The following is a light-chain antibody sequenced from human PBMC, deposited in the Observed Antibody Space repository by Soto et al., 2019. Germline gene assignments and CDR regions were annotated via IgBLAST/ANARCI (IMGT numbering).Light chain of an antibody. CDR1: QSINSRY. Sequence: EIVLTQSPGTLSLSPGERATLSCRASQSINSRYLAWYQQKPGQAPRLLIYGASSRATGIPDRFSGSGSGTDCTLTISTLDPEDFAVYYCQQFGSSPGFTFGPGTIVDIK. V-gene: IGKV3-20*01. CDR2: GAS. CDR3: QQFGSSPGFT. J-gene: IGKJ3*01.